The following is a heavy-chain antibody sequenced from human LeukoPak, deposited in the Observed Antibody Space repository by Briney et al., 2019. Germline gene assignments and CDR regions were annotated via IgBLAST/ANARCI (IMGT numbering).Heavy chain of an antibody. J-gene: IGHJ3*02. CDR1: GGSISSGGYY. CDR3: ARAGAAAATRYNAFDI. V-gene: IGHV4-31*03. D-gene: IGHD6-13*01. CDR2: IYYSGST. Sequence: SQTLSLTCTFSGGSISSGGYYWSWIRQHPGKGLEWIGYIYYSGSTYYNPSLKSRVTISVDTSKNQFSLKLSSVTAADTAVYYCARAGAAAATRYNAFDIWGQGTMVTVSS.